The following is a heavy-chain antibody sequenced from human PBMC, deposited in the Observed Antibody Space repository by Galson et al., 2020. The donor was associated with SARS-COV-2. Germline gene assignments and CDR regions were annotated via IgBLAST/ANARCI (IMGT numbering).Heavy chain of an antibody. CDR2: IYPGDSDT. V-gene: IGHV5-51*01. J-gene: IGHJ4*02. Sequence: KVSCKGSGYTFTDYWIGWVRQVPGKGLEWMGIIYPGDSDTRYSPSFQGQVTISADGSTRTSYLQWTSLKASDSAMYFCARAPTSISNPFYFDYWGQGTRVTVSS. CDR1: GYTFTDYW. CDR3: ARAPTSISNPFYFDY. D-gene: IGHD6-6*01.